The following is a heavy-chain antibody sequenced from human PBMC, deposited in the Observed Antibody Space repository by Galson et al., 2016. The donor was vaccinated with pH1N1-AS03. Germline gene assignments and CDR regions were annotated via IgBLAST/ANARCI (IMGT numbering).Heavy chain of an antibody. Sequence: SLRLSCAASGFTFSNYAMAWVRQAPGKGLEWVSGIGANGGSTYSDADSVKGRFIISRDNSKNTLYLQMNSLRAEDTAVYYCAKDSYSKADCWGQGTLVTVSS. J-gene: IGHJ4*02. CDR1: GFTFSNYA. D-gene: IGHD4-11*01. CDR3: AKDSYSKADC. CDR2: IGANGGST. V-gene: IGHV3-23*01.